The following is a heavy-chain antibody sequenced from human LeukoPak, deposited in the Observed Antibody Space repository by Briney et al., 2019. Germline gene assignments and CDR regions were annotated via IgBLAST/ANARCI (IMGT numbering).Heavy chain of an antibody. CDR1: GFTFSSYW. CDR2: IKQDGSEK. J-gene: IGHJ6*02. D-gene: IGHD6-19*01. Sequence: AGGSLRLSCAASGFTFSSYWMTWVRQAPGKGLEWVANIKQDGSEKYYVESVKGRFTISRDNAKNSLYLQMNGLRVEDTAVYYCARVTLRGGYNSGWYSSRKENAMDVWGQGTTVTVSS. V-gene: IGHV3-7*01. CDR3: ARVTLRGGYNSGWYSSRKENAMDV.